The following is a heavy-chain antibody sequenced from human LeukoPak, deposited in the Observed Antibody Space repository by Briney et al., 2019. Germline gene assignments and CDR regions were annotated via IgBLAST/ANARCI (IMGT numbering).Heavy chain of an antibody. CDR2: TYYRSQQWHS. CDR3: GRETDFGVVTN. J-gene: IGHJ4*02. Sequence: TSQTLSLTCAISGDSVSSNGASWNWIRQSPSRGLKWLGRTYYRSQQWHSDYAPSVKGRITLNPDTSKNQFSLQLNSMTPEDTAVYYCGRETDFGVVTNWGQGTLVTVSS. V-gene: IGHV6-1*01. D-gene: IGHD3-3*01. CDR1: GDSVSSNGAS.